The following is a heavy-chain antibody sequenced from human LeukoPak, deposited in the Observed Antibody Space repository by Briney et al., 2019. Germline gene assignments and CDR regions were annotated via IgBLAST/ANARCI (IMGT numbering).Heavy chain of an antibody. Sequence: GGSLRLSCAASGFTFNYYDMNWVRQAPGKGLEWVSSISSGSSNKRYADSGGGRFTISRDNAKNSLFLQMSSLRAEDTAVYYCARETNCYDSSGIGYWGQGTLVTVSS. CDR3: ARETNCYDSSGIGY. V-gene: IGHV3-21*01. CDR1: GFTFNYYD. J-gene: IGHJ4*02. CDR2: ISSGSSNK. D-gene: IGHD3-22*01.